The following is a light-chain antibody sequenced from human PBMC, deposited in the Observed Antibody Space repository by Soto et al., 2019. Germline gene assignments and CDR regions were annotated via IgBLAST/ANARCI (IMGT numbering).Light chain of an antibody. CDR2: DAS. V-gene: IGKV1-5*01. Sequence: DIQMTQSPSTLSASVGYRFTITCRASQSISGWLAWYQQKPGKAPKLLIYDASNSQSGVPSRFSGSGSGTEFTLTISSLQPDDFATYYCQQYNSYSFGQGTTGDIK. J-gene: IGKJ1*01. CDR3: QQYNSYS. CDR1: QSISGW.